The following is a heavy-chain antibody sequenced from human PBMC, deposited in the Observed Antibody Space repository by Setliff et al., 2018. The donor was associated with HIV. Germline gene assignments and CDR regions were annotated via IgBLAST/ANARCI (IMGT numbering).Heavy chain of an antibody. CDR1: GDSISGYY. D-gene: IGHD6-13*01. CDR2: MHTSGNT. J-gene: IGHJ6*02. Sequence: SETLSLTCTSSGDSISGYYWSWIRQPAGKGLEWIGRMHTSGNTNYNPSLKSRVTISVDTSKNQFSLKLSSVTAADTAVYYCASLWGSSWDAYYYYGMDVWGQGTTVTVSS. V-gene: IGHV4-4*07. CDR3: ASLWGSSWDAYYYYGMDV.